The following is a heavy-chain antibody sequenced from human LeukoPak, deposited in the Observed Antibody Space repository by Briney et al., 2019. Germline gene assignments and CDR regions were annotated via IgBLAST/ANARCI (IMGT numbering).Heavy chain of an antibody. CDR2: IGTYNGNT. CDR1: GYTFRNYG. V-gene: IGHV1-18*01. J-gene: IGHJ4*02. CDR3: ARGRLKRVPFAKVAGALDY. D-gene: IGHD6-19*01. Sequence: ASVKVSCKASGYTFRNYGITWVRQAPGQGLEWMGWIGTYNGNTDYAQKFQGRVIMTADTSTTTAHMELRSLRSDDTAVYYCARGRLKRVPFAKVAGALDYWGQGTRVTVSS.